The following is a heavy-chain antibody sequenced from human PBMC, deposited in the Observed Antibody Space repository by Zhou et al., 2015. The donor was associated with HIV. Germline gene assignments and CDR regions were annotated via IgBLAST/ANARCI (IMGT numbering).Heavy chain of an antibody. J-gene: IGHJ4*02. CDR1: GGTFSSYA. Sequence: QVQLVQSGAEVKKPGSSVKVSCKASGGTFSSYAISWVRQAPGQGLEWMGGIIPIFGTANYAQKFQGRVTITADESTSTAYMELSSLRSEDTAVYYCASSRLQQLVPHVHGTTFDYWGQGTLVTVSS. D-gene: IGHD6-13*01. CDR3: ASSRLQQLVPHVHGTTFDY. V-gene: IGHV1-69*12. CDR2: IIPIFGTA.